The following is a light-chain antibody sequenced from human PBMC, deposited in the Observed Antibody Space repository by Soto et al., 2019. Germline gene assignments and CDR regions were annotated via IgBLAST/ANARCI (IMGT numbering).Light chain of an antibody. J-gene: IGKJ4*01. CDR1: QSISIY. CDR3: QHYNNWLGT. Sequence: EIVLTQSPATLSLSPGERATLSCRASQSISIYLAWYQQKPGQAPRLLIYDVFNRATGIPARFSGSGSGTEFTLTISSLQSEDFAVYYCQHYNNWLGTFGGGTKVDIK. V-gene: IGKV3-11*01. CDR2: DVF.